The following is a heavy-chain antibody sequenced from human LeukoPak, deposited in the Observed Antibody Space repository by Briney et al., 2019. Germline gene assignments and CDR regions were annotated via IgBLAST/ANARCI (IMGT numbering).Heavy chain of an antibody. V-gene: IGHV3-21*01. CDR3: ARDGHGDGFLTGYSYFGMDV. D-gene: IGHD3-9*01. CDR2: ITISSNFI. J-gene: IGHJ6*02. Sequence: PGGSLRLSCAASGFSLSSYSMNWVRQAPGKGLEWVSSITISSNFIYYADSVKGRFTISRDNAKSSLFLQLNSLRVEDTAVYFCARDGHGDGFLTGYSYFGMDVWGQGTRSPSP. CDR1: GFSLSSYS.